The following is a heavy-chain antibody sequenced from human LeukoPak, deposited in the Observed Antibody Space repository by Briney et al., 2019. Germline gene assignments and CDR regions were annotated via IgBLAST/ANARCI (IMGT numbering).Heavy chain of an antibody. D-gene: IGHD3-16*02. Sequence: SETLSLTCTVSGGSISSYYWCWIRQPPGKGLEWIGYIYYSGSTNYNPSLKSRVTISVDTSKNQFSLKLSSVTAADTAVYYCARVGGIYDYVWGGYRHDAFDIWGQGTMVTVSS. J-gene: IGHJ3*02. CDR1: GGSISSYY. CDR3: ARVGGIYDYVWGGYRHDAFDI. CDR2: IYYSGST. V-gene: IGHV4-59*01.